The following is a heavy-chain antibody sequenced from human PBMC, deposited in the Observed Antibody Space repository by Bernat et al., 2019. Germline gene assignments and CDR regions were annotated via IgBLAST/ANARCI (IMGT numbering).Heavy chain of an antibody. CDR3: GKWTEYSSGWDV. D-gene: IGHD6-19*01. Sequence: EVPLLESGGGLVQPGGSLRLSCAASGFTFSSYALSCVRQAPGKGLEWGSAIGGRGGSTYNADSRKGRFTISRDQSKNTLYLQMNGLRAEDTAVYYGGKWTEYSSGWDVWGQGTTVTVSS. J-gene: IGHJ6*02. V-gene: IGHV3-23*01. CDR1: GFTFSSYA. CDR2: IGGRGGST.